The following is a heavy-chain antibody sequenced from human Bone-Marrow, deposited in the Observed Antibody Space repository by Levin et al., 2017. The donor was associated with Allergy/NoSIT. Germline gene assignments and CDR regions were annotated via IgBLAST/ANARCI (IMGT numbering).Heavy chain of an antibody. D-gene: IGHD3-10*01. J-gene: IGHJ4*02. CDR1: GGSISGYY. Sequence: ESLKISCTVSGGSISGYYWSWVRQPPGKGLEWVGHIFYSGSTNYNPSLKSRVTISINTSKNPFSLNLTSVTAADTAFYYCARSVAGEFDYWGQGTLVTVSS. CDR3: ARSVAGEFDY. CDR2: IFYSGST. V-gene: IGHV4-59*01.